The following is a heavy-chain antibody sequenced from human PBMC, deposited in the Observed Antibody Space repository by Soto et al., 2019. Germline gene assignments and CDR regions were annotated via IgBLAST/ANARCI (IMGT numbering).Heavy chain of an antibody. D-gene: IGHD2-15*01. J-gene: IGHJ4*02. Sequence: GASVKVSCKASGYTFTSYGISWVRQAPGQGLEWMGWISAYNGNTNYAQKLQGRVTMTTDTSTSTAYMELRSLRSDDTAVYYCARDPLTYCSGGSCLYYFDYWGQGTLVTVSS. CDR1: GYTFTSYG. CDR2: ISAYNGNT. V-gene: IGHV1-18*01. CDR3: ARDPLTYCSGGSCLYYFDY.